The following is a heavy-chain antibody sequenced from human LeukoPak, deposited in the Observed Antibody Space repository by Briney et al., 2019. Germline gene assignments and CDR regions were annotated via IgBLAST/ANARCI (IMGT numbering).Heavy chain of an antibody. CDR1: GGSISSGGYY. CDR3: TSCWASKYFQH. CDR2: IYYSGST. D-gene: IGHD2-15*01. V-gene: IGHV4-31*03. Sequence: SETPSFTCTVSGGSISSGGYYWSWIRQHPGKGLEWIGYIYYSGSTYYNPSLKSRVTISVDTSKNQFSLKLSSVTAADTAVYYCTSCWASKYFQHWGQGTLVTVSS. J-gene: IGHJ1*01.